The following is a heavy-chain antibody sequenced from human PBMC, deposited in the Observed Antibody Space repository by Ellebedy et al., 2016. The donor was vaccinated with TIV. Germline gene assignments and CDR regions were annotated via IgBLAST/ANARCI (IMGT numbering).Heavy chain of an antibody. D-gene: IGHD4-17*01. J-gene: IGHJ4*02. Sequence: ASVKVSCKASGYTFTGYYIHWVRQAPGQGLEWMGWINPDSGSTTSAQSFQGGVTMTRDTSTSTLYMELSSLRSEDTAVYYCARGYGDYDYWGQGTLVTVSS. CDR2: INPDSGST. V-gene: IGHV1-2*02. CDR1: GYTFTGYY. CDR3: ARGYGDYDY.